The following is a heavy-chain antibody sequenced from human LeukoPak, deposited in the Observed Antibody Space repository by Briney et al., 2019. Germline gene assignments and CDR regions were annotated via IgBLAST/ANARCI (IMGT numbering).Heavy chain of an antibody. CDR3: ARDFDGDGVYCSGGSCWWFDP. CDR1: DVSISDYY. D-gene: IGHD2-15*01. J-gene: IGHJ5*02. Sequence: SETLSLTCTVSDVSISDYYRGWIRQLPGKGLEWIGYLHNSGPSTYNPSLKSRVTISVDTSKNQFSLKLSSVTAADTAVYYCARDFDGDGVYCSGGSCWWFDPWGQGTLFTASS. V-gene: IGHV4-59*01. CDR2: LHNSGPS.